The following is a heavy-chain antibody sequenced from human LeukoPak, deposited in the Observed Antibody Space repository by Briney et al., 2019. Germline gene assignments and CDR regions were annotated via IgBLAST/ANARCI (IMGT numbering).Heavy chain of an antibody. Sequence: PGGSLRLSCAASGFTFSSYWMSWVRQAPGKGLEWVANIKQDGSEKYYVDSVKGRFTISRDNAKNSLYLQMNSLRAEDTAVYYCARDYFTPSEATWFEAFDYWGQGTLVTVSS. CDR1: GFTFSSYW. V-gene: IGHV3-7*01. J-gene: IGHJ4*02. CDR2: IKQDGSEK. CDR3: ARDYFTPSEATWFEAFDY. D-gene: IGHD3-10*01.